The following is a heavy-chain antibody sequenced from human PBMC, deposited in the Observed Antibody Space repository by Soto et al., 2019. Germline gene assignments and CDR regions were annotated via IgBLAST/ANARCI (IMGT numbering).Heavy chain of an antibody. CDR3: ARENSNYVRGFDP. CDR2: INSDGSST. CDR1: GFTFSSYW. V-gene: IGHV3-74*01. D-gene: IGHD4-4*01. J-gene: IGHJ5*02. Sequence: GGSLRLSCAASGFTFSSYWMHWVRQAPGKGLVWVSRINSDGSSTSYADSVKGRFTISRDNAKNTLYLQMNSLRAEDTAVYYCARENSNYVRGFDPWGQGTLVTVSS.